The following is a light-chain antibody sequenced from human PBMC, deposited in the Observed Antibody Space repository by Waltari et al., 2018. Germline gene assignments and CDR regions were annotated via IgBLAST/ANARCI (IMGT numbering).Light chain of an antibody. CDR2: AAF. CDR3: QQSYSTPLT. J-gene: IGKJ4*01. Sequence: DIQMTHSPSSLSASVGDRVTIPCRASQSISSYLDWYQQKPGIAPKLLIYAAFTLQSGVPSRFTGSGSGTDFTLTISSLQPEDFATYYCQQSYSTPLTFGGGTKVEIK. V-gene: IGKV1-39*01. CDR1: QSISSY.